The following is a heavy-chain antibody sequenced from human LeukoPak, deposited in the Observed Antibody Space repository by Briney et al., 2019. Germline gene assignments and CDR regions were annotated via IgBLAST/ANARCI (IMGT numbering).Heavy chain of an antibody. V-gene: IGHV3-21*01. CDR1: GFNFNDYA. D-gene: IGHD1-26*01. J-gene: IGHJ4*02. Sequence: PGGSLRLSCAASGFNFNDYAMTWVRQAPGKGLEWVSGISGGSGNRDYGDSVKGRFTISRDNAKNSLYLQMNSLRAEDTAVYYCASSPSGSYWGQGTLVTVSS. CDR2: ISGGSGNR. CDR3: ASSPSGSY.